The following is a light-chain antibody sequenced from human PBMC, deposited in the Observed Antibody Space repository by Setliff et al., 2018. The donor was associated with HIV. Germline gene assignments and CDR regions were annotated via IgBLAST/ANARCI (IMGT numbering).Light chain of an antibody. CDR3: GSYTTTNSSV. CDR1: SSDVGSSKF. V-gene: IGLV2-14*01. J-gene: IGLJ1*01. Sequence: QSVLTQPASVSGSPGQAINISCTGSSSDVGSSKFVSWYQQHPGKAPKLLIYEVSNRPSGVSDRFTGSKSANTASLTISGLQAEDEADYYCGSYTTTNSSVFGTGTKVTVL. CDR2: EVS.